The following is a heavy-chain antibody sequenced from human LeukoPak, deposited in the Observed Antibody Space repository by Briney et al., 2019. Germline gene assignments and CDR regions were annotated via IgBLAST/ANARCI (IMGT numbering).Heavy chain of an antibody. CDR2: ISSSSSYT. J-gene: IGHJ5*02. Sequence: GGSLRLSCAASGFTFSDYYMSWIRQAPGKGLEWVSYISSSSSYTNYADSVKGRFTISRDNAKNSLYLQMNSLRAEDTAVYYCASLEDDGRAFDPWGQGTLVTVS. CDR3: ASLEDDGRAFDP. CDR1: GFTFSDYY. V-gene: IGHV3-11*06. D-gene: IGHD3-3*01.